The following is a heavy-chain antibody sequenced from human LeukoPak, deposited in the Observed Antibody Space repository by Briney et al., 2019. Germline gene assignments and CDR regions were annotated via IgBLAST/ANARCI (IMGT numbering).Heavy chain of an antibody. CDR2: INSDGSST. Sequence: GGSLRLSCAASGFTFSRYWMHWVRQAPGKGLVWVSLINSDGSSTSYADSVKGRFTISRDNAKNTLYLQMSILRVEDTALYYCARDFGAPAPWGQGTLVTVSS. CDR1: GFTFSRYW. D-gene: IGHD3-3*01. CDR3: ARDFGAPAP. J-gene: IGHJ5*02. V-gene: IGHV3-74*01.